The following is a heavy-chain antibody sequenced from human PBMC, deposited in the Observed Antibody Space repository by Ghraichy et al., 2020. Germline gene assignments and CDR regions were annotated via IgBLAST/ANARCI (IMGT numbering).Heavy chain of an antibody. D-gene: IGHD3-10*01. CDR1: GGSVSSGSYY. J-gene: IGHJ6*02. V-gene: IGHV4-61*01. Sequence: SETLSLTCTVSGGSVSSGSYYWSWIRQPPGKGLEWIGYIYYSGSTNYNPSLKSRVTISVDTSKNQFSLKLSSVTAADTAVYYCARGSGYYYYGMDVWGQGTTVTVSS. CDR3: ARGSGYYYYGMDV. CDR2: IYYSGST.